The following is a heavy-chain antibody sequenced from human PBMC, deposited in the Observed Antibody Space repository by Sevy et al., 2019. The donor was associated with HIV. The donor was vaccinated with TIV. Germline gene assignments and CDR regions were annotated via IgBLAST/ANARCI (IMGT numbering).Heavy chain of an antibody. CDR3: ARDSGYDPYFAVGAY. V-gene: IGHV3-30-3*01. Sequence: GGSLRLSCAASRFTFSTYAMHWVRQAPGKGLEWVAVISYDGSTEYYADSVKGRFTISRDNSKNTLYLQLNTLRVEDTAVYYCARDSGYDPYFAVGAYWGQGTLVTVSS. CDR2: ISYDGSTE. D-gene: IGHD5-12*01. CDR1: RFTFSTYA. J-gene: IGHJ4*02.